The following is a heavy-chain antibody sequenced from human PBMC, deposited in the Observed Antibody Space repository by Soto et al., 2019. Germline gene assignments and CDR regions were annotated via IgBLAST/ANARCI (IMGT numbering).Heavy chain of an antibody. V-gene: IGHV4-61*08. CDR3: ARGGDLHYYYYGMDV. Sequence: SELLALTYTVSDGSGDRGGDYWTLKRQPPGKGLEWIAYVSSYRGATYYNPSLKSRLTISLGTPMNQFSLKLSSVTAADTAVYYCARGGDLHYYYYGMDVWGQGTTVTV. D-gene: IGHD3-16*01. CDR1: DGSGDRGGDY. J-gene: IGHJ6*02. CDR2: VSSYRGAT.